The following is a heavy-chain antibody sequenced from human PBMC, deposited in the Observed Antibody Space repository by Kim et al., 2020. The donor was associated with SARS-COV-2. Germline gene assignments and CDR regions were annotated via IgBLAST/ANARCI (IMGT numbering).Heavy chain of an antibody. CDR3: ARVTLRGYDILTGLDP. J-gene: IGHJ5*02. V-gene: IGHV1-46*01. Sequence: KFQGRVTMTRDTATSTVYMQLSSLRSEDTAVYYCARVTLRGYDILTGLDPWGQGTLVTVSS. D-gene: IGHD3-9*01.